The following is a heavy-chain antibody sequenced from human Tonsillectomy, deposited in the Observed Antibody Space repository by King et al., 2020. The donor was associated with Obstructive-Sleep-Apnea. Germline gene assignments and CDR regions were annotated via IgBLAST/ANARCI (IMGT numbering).Heavy chain of an antibody. J-gene: IGHJ6*02. D-gene: IGHD3-10*01. V-gene: IGHV4-39*01. Sequence: LQLQESGPGLVKPSETLSLTCTVSGGSISSSSYYWGWIRQPPGKGLEWIGSIYYSGSTYYNPSLKSRVTISVDTSKNQFSLKLSSVTAEGTAVYYCAGLDTMVYYGMDVWGQGTTVTVSS. CDR2: IYYSGST. CDR3: AGLDTMVYYGMDV. CDR1: GGSISSSSYY.